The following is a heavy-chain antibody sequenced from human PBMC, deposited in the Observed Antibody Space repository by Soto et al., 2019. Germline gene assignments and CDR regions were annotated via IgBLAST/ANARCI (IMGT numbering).Heavy chain of an antibody. CDR2: ISYDGSNK. CDR3: ASEPPPRIAVPFDY. CDR1: GFTFSSYA. J-gene: IGHJ4*02. Sequence: QVQLVESGGGVVQPGRSLRLSCAASGFTFSSYAMHWVRQAPGKGLEWVAVISYDGSNKHYADSVKGRFTISRDNSKNTLYLQMNSLRAEDTAVYYCASEPPPRIAVPFDYWGQGTLVTVSS. D-gene: IGHD6-19*01. V-gene: IGHV3-30-3*01.